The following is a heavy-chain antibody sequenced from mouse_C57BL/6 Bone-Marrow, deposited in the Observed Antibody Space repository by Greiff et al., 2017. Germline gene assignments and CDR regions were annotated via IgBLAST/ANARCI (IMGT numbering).Heavy chain of an antibody. D-gene: IGHD2-4*01. J-gene: IGHJ4*01. CDR3: AREGSFYYDYGYAMDY. Sequence: QVQLQQSGAELVKPGASVKLSCKASGYTFTSYWMQWVKQRPGQGLEWIGEIDPSDSYTNYNQKFKGKATLTVDTSSSTAYMQLSSLTSEDSAVYYWAREGSFYYDYGYAMDYWGQGTSVTVSS. V-gene: IGHV1-50*01. CDR1: GYTFTSYW. CDR2: IDPSDSYT.